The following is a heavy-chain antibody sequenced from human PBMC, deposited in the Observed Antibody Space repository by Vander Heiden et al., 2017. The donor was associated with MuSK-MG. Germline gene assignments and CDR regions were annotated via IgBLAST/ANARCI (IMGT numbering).Heavy chain of an antibody. Sequence: QVHLVESGGGVVQPGRSLRLSCAASGFTFSNYGMHWVRQAPGKGLEWVAVISYDGSNKYNADSVKGRFSISRDNSKNTLSLQMNSLRPEDTAVYYCAKGLGDDAYYGVDVWGQGTTVTVSS. V-gene: IGHV3-30*18. CDR1: GFTFSNYG. CDR3: AKGLGDDAYYGVDV. D-gene: IGHD4-17*01. CDR2: ISYDGSNK. J-gene: IGHJ6*02.